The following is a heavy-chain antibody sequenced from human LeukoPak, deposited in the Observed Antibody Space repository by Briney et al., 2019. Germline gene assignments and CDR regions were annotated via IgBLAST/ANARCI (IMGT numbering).Heavy chain of an antibody. CDR2: FDPEDGET. CDR3: ATDTDYYDSSGYKTFDY. D-gene: IGHD3-22*01. V-gene: IGHV1-24*01. CDR1: GYTLTELS. Sequence: ASVKVSCKVSGYTLTELSMHWVRQAPGKGLEWMGGFDPEDGETIYAQKFQGRVTMTEDTSTDTAYMELSSLRSGDTAVYYCATDTDYYDSSGYKTFDYWGQGTLVTVSS. J-gene: IGHJ4*02.